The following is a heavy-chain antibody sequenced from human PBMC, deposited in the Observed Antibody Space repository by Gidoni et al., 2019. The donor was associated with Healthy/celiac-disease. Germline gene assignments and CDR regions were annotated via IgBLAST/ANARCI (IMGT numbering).Heavy chain of an antibody. CDR2: INHRGST. Sequence: QVQLQQWGAGLLKPSETLSLTCAVSGGSFSGYYWSWIRQPPGKGLEWIGEINHRGSTNYNPSLKSRVTISVDTSKNQFSLKLSSVTAADTAVYYCARGHFFYPWRHDYGDKRRGWFDPWGQGTLVTVSS. V-gene: IGHV4-34*01. CDR3: ARGHFFYPWRHDYGDKRRGWFDP. CDR1: GGSFSGYY. J-gene: IGHJ5*02. D-gene: IGHD4-17*01.